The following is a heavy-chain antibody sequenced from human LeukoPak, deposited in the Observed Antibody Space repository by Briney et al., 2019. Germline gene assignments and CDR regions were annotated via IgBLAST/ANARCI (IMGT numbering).Heavy chain of an antibody. D-gene: IGHD2-2*01. CDR3: ARGVGRCSSTSCPMRGDYYYYYMDV. Sequence: VASVKVSCKASGYTFTSYDINWVRQATGQGLEWMGWMNPNSGNTGYAQKFQGRVTITRDTSISTAYMELSRLRSDDTAVYYCARGVGRCSSTSCPMRGDYYYYYMDVWGKGTTVTVSS. J-gene: IGHJ6*03. CDR2: MNPNSGNT. V-gene: IGHV1-8*03. CDR1: GYTFTSYD.